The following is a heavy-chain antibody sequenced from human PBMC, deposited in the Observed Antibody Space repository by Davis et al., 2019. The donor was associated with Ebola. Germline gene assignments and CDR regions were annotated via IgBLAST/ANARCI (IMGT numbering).Heavy chain of an antibody. CDR3: ARLGYPHYYFDY. D-gene: IGHD5-12*01. J-gene: IGHJ4*02. V-gene: IGHV1-2*02. CDR1: GYTLTDYQ. Sequence: ASVKVSCKVSGYTLTDYQMHWVRQAPGQGLEWMGGINPISGDTNYAEKFQGRVTMTRDTSISTVYMELSRLRSGDTAVYYCARLGYPHYYFDYWGQGTLVTVSS. CDR2: INPISGDT.